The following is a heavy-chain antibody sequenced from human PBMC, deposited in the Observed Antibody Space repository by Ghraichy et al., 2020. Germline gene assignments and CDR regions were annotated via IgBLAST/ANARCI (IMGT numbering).Heavy chain of an antibody. CDR2: INPSGGST. V-gene: IGHV1-46*01. CDR1: GYTFTSYY. CDR3: ARDEDYGDYNTPGGLFDY. D-gene: IGHD4-17*01. Sequence: ASVKVSCKASGYTFTSYYMHWVRQAPGQGLEWMGIINPSGGSTSYAQKFQGRVTMTSDTSTSTVYMELSSLRSEDTAVYYCARDEDYGDYNTPGGLFDYWGQGTLVTVSS. J-gene: IGHJ4*02.